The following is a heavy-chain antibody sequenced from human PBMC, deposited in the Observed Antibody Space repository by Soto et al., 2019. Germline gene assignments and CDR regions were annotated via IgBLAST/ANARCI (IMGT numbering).Heavy chain of an antibody. D-gene: IGHD3-16*02. J-gene: IGHJ3*02. CDR2: IYYSGST. Sequence: QVQLQESGPGLVKPSQTLSLTCTVSGGSISSGDYYWSWIRQPPGKGLEWIGYIYYSGSTYYNPSLKSRVTISVEPSKTQFSLKLSSVTAADTAVYYCALTGITFGGVIVTAFDIWGQGTMVTVSS. CDR1: GGSISSGDYY. V-gene: IGHV4-30-4*01. CDR3: ALTGITFGGVIVTAFDI.